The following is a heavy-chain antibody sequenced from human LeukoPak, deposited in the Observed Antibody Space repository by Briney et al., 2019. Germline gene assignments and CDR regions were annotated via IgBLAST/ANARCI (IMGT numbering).Heavy chain of an antibody. CDR1: GFTFSSYM. D-gene: IGHD3-22*01. J-gene: IGHJ5*02. Sequence: GGSLRLSCAASGFTFSSYMMTWVRQAPGKGLEWVANIKPDGGEKFYVDSVRGRFTISRDNAKNSLYLQMNSLRAEDTAVYYCARGEAYYYDSSGYSAWGQGTLVTVSS. V-gene: IGHV3-7*01. CDR3: ARGEAYYYDSSGYSA. CDR2: IKPDGGEK.